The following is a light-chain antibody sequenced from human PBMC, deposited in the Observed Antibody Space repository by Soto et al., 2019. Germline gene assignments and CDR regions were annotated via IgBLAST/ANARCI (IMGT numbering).Light chain of an antibody. CDR1: SSDVGGYNF. Sequence: QSVLTQPASVSGSPGQSITISCTGTSSDVGGYNFVSWYQQHPGKAPKLMIHNVSNRPSGVSSRFSGSKSANTASLTISGLQAEDEGDYYCSSYTGGNTFVFGTGTKLTVL. CDR2: NVS. J-gene: IGLJ1*01. CDR3: SSYTGGNTFV. V-gene: IGLV2-14*01.